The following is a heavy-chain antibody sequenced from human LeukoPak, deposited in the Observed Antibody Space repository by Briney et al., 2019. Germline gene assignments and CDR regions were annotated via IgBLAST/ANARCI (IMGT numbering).Heavy chain of an antibody. CDR3: ARGGYSGYDFFDYYGMDV. D-gene: IGHD5-12*01. CDR1: GFTFSDYY. J-gene: IGHJ6*02. V-gene: IGHV3-11*04. CDR2: ISGSGSTI. Sequence: PGGSLRLSCAASGFTFSDYYMSWIRQAPGKGLEWVSYISGSGSTIYYADSVKGRFTISRDNAKNTLYLQMNSLRAEDTAVYYCARGGYSGYDFFDYYGMDVWGQGTTVTVSS.